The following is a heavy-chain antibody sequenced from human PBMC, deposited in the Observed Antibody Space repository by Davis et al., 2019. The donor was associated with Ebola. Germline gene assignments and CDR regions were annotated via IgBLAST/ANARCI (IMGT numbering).Heavy chain of an antibody. V-gene: IGHV3-15*05. J-gene: IGHJ3*01. Sequence: PGGSLRLSCAASGFTFGDSWMTWVRQAPGKGLEWIGRIKNEPHGGTTDFAAPVKGRFTISRDDSKSTLFLDIIRLKTDDTAVYYCTTTYPIFDAFDLWGQGTLVTVSS. CDR2: IKNEPHGGTT. CDR3: TTTYPIFDAFDL. CDR1: GFTFGDSW.